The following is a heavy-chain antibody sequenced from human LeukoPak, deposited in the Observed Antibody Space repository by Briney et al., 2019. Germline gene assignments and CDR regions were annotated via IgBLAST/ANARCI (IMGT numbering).Heavy chain of an antibody. CDR3: ARGHYDYVWGSYPHDFDY. Sequence: PSETLSLTCAVYGGSFSGYYWSWIRQPPGKGLEWIGEINHSGSTNYNPSLKSRVTISVDTPKNQFSLKLSSVTAADTAVYYCARGHYDYVWGSYPHDFDYWGQGTLVTVSS. D-gene: IGHD3-16*02. CDR2: INHSGST. V-gene: IGHV4-34*01. CDR1: GGSFSGYY. J-gene: IGHJ4*02.